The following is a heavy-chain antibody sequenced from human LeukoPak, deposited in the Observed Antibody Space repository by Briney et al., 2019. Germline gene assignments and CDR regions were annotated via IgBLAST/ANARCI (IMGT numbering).Heavy chain of an antibody. D-gene: IGHD2-21*02. J-gene: IGHJ5*02. Sequence: GSSVKVSCKASGGTFSSYTISWVRQAPGQGLEWMGRIIPILGIANYAQKFQGRVTITADKSTSTAYMELSSLRSEDTAVYYCAREYCGGYCYPPGWFDPWGQGTLVTVSS. CDR3: AREYCGGYCYPPGWFDP. CDR2: IIPILGIA. V-gene: IGHV1-69*04. CDR1: GGTFSSYT.